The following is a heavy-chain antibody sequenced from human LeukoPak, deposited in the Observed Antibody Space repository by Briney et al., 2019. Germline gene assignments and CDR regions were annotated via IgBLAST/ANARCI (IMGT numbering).Heavy chain of an antibody. V-gene: IGHV3-48*04. CDR3: ARERTPDY. D-gene: IGHD2-15*01. CDR1: GFTFSSYS. CDR2: ISSSSSTI. J-gene: IGHJ4*02. Sequence: GGSLRLPCAASGFTFSSYSMNWVRQAPGKGLEWVSYISSSSSTIYYADSVKGRFTISRDNAKNSLYLQMNSLRAEDTAVYYCARERTPDYWGQGTLVTVSS.